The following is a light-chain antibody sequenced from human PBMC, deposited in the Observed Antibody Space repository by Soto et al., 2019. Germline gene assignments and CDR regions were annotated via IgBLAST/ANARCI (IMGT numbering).Light chain of an antibody. V-gene: IGLV2-14*03. J-gene: IGLJ3*02. CDR1: SSDVGGYNY. Sequence: QSALTQPASVSRSPGQSITISCTGTSSDVGGYNYVSWYQQHPGKAPKLMISNVGDRPSGVSNRFSGSKSGNTASLTISGLQTEDEADYYCSSYTSSSTVVFGGGTKLTVL. CDR2: NVG. CDR3: SSYTSSSTVV.